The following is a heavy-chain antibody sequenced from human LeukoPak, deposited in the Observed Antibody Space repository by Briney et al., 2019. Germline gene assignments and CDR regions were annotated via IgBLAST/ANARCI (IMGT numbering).Heavy chain of an antibody. CDR1: GYTFTDYY. V-gene: IGHV1-2*06. Sequence: GASVKVSCKASGYTFTDYYMHWVRQAPGHGLEWMGRINPNSGGTNYAQKFQGRVTMTRDTSISTAYMELSSLRSDDTAFYYCARAPPNSGSYYRLHSWFDPWGQGALVTVSS. CDR2: INPNSGGT. D-gene: IGHD3-10*01. J-gene: IGHJ5*02. CDR3: ARAPPNSGSYYRLHSWFDP.